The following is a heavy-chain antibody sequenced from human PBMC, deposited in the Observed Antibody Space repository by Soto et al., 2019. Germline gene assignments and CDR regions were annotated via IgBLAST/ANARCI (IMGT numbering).Heavy chain of an antibody. CDR3: AKDLRYDILTGYYMGVGAFDI. CDR2: ISFDGRNT. CDR1: VFTFSSYG. V-gene: IGHV3-30*18. D-gene: IGHD3-9*01. Sequence: PGGSLRLSCVASVFTFSSYGMHWVRQAPGKGLEWVAVISFDGRNTYYADSVKGRFTTYRDNSKNTLFLQMSTLRVEDTAVYYCAKDLRYDILTGYYMGVGAFDIWGQGTMVTVSS. J-gene: IGHJ3*02.